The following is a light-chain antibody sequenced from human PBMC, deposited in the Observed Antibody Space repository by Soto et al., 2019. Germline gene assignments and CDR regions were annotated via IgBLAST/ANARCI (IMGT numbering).Light chain of an antibody. CDR3: QQYGSSPLT. CDR2: AAS. V-gene: IGKV3D-20*01. CDR1: QTVTSNY. Sequence: EIVLTQSPATLSLSPGEGATLSCGASQTVTSNYLAWYQHKPGLAPRLLIYAASSRAAGIPGRFSGSGSGTDFTLTIRRLEPEDVAVYYCQQYGSSPLTFGGGTKVEIK. J-gene: IGKJ4*01.